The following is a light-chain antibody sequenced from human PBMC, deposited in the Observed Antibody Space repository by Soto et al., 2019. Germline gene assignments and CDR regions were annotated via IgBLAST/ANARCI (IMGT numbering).Light chain of an antibody. CDR1: QSISDS. Sequence: GDRVTITCRASQSISDSLAWYQQKPGKAPKLLIYEASNVKRGVPSRFSGSGSGTVYTLTISSLQPDDFASYYCQHNNGYWTFGQGTKVEIK. CDR3: QHNNGYWT. CDR2: EAS. J-gene: IGKJ1*01. V-gene: IGKV1-5*03.